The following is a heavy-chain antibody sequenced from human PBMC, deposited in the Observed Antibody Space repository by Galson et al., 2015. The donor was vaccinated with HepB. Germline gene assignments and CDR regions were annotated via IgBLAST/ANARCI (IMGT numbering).Heavy chain of an antibody. CDR3: ARCEITIIRGFPESFCGVRDV. Sequence: SVKVSCKASGYTFTSYGISWVRQVSGQGLEWMGWISAHNGYTQYARKLQGRVIMTTDPSTNTAHMELRSLRSDDTAMYYCARCEITIIRGFPESFCGVRDVWGQGTTVRVSS. CDR2: ISAHNGYT. V-gene: IGHV1-18*01. CDR1: GYTFTSYG. J-gene: IGHJ6*02. D-gene: IGHD3-10*01.